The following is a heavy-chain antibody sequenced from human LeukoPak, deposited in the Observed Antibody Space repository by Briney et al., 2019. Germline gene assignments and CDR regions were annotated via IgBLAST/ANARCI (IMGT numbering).Heavy chain of an antibody. D-gene: IGHD5-18*01. CDR3: ARVGIKGYSYGFGDY. CDR2: ISAYNGNT. CDR1: GYTFTNYG. J-gene: IGHJ4*02. Sequence: ASVKVSCKASGYTFTNYGISWVRQAPGQGLEWMGWISAYNGNTNYAQRLQGRVTMTTDTSTSTAYMELRSLRSDDTAVYYCARVGIKGYSYGFGDYWGQGTLVTVSS. V-gene: IGHV1-18*01.